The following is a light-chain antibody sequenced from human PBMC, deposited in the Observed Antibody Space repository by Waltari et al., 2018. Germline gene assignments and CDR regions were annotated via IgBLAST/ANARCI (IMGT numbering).Light chain of an antibody. CDR1: GSGSRS. J-gene: IGLJ2*01. V-gene: IGLV3-21*01. CDR3: QLWESGSDRVV. CDR2: YDS. Sequence: SDVLTQPPSVSVAPGKADRITCGGTGSGSRSGQGYQQKPGQAPVLIIYYDSDRPSGIPERISGSKSGNTATLTISMVEAGDEAAYYCQLWESGSDRVVFGGGTKLTVL.